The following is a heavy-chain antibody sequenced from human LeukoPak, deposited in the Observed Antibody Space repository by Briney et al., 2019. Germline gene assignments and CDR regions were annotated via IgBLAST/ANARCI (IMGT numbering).Heavy chain of an antibody. D-gene: IGHD2-21*02. V-gene: IGHV3-9*01. CDR1: GFTFDDYA. Sequence: GRSLRLSCAASGFTFDDYAMHWVRQAPRKGLEWVSGISWNSGSIGYADSVKGRFTISRDNAKNSLYLQMNSLRAEDTALYYCAKTLVTRNAFDIWGQGTMVTVSS. CDR2: ISWNSGSI. CDR3: AKTLVTRNAFDI. J-gene: IGHJ3*02.